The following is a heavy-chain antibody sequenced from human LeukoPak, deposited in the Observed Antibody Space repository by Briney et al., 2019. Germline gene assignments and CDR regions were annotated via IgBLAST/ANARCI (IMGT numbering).Heavy chain of an antibody. CDR1: GFTFSSYA. D-gene: IGHD6-25*01. CDR2: ISGSGGST. Sequence: GGFRRLSCAASGFTFSSYAMSWVRQAPGKGLEWVSAISGSGGSTYYADSVKGRFTISRDNSKNTLYLQMNSLRAEDTAVYYCAKDRTRVSSVVSPDYWGQGTLVTVSS. CDR3: AKDRTRVSSVVSPDY. J-gene: IGHJ4*02. V-gene: IGHV3-23*01.